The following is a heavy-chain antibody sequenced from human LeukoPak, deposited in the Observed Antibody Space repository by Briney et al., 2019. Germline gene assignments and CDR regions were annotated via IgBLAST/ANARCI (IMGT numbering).Heavy chain of an antibody. CDR2: FDPEDGET. V-gene: IGHV1-24*01. CDR1: GYTLTELS. CDR3: ATLVVPAAWFDY. D-gene: IGHD2-2*01. J-gene: IGHJ4*02. Sequence: ASVKVSCKLSGYTLTELSMHWVRQAPGKGVKWLGGFDPEDGETIYAQKFQGRVTMTEDTSTDTAYMELSSLRSEDTAVYYCATLVVPAAWFDYWGQGTLVTVSS.